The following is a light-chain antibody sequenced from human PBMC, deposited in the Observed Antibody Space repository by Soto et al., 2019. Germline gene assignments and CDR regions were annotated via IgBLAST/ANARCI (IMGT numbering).Light chain of an antibody. V-gene: IGLV2-14*03. J-gene: IGLJ2*01. Sequence: QSALIQPASVSGSPGQSITISCSGSSSDVGGYNYVSWYQQHPGKAPKLMIYLVTSRPSGVSNRFSGSKSGNTASLTISGLQAEDEADYYCSSYTSSSTYVLFGGGTKLTVL. CDR2: LVT. CDR3: SSYTSSSTYVL. CDR1: SSDVGGYNY.